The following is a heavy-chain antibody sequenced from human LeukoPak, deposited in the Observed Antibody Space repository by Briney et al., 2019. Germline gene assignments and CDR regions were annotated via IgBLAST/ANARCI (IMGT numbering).Heavy chain of an antibody. CDR2: IREDGSEK. CDR1: GFTFSAYW. Sequence: PGGSLRLSCAASGFTFSAYWMSWVRQAPGKGLEWVANIREDGSEKYYVDSVKGQFTISRDNAKNSLFLQMDSLRAEDTAVYYCAREARQAAAGTDGDYWGQGTLVTVSS. CDR3: AREARQAAAGTDGDY. J-gene: IGHJ4*02. D-gene: IGHD6-13*01. V-gene: IGHV3-7*01.